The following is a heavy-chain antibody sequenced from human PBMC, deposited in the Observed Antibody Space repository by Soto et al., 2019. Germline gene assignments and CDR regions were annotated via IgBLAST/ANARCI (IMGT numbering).Heavy chain of an antibody. J-gene: IGHJ4*02. V-gene: IGHV3-30-3*01. CDR1: GFSFSVSP. CDR3: ARDPKTSGGQNWAFNYFDS. Sequence: QVQLVESGGGVVQPGRSLRLSCAASGFSFSVSPMHWVRQAPGKGPEWVALISNDGTKKFYADSVKGRFSISRDNSKSTLYLQVDSLGPEDSAVYYCARDPKTSGGQNWAFNYFDSWGQGTLVTVSS. CDR2: ISNDGTKK. D-gene: IGHD7-27*01.